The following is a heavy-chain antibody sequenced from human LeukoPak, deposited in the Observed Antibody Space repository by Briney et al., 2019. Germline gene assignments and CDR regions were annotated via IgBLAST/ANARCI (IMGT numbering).Heavy chain of an antibody. CDR1: GGTISHYY. D-gene: IGHD3-22*01. CDR2: IDYTDNT. V-gene: IGHV4-59*13. J-gene: IGHJ3*01. Sequence: SETLSLTCTVSGGTISHYYWSWIRQPPGKGLEWIGYIDYTDNTYYNPSLKSRVTISIDTSKNQISLMLTSVTAADTAVYFCARAYDSCGYNDAFTFWGQGTMVTVSS. CDR3: ARAYDSCGYNDAFTF.